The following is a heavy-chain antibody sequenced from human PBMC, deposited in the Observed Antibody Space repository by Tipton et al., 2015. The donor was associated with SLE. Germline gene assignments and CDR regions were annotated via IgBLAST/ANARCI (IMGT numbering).Heavy chain of an antibody. CDR3: ARDHSYGRLDIDY. J-gene: IGHJ4*02. D-gene: IGHD5-18*01. CDR1: GFTFSSYA. Sequence: SLRLSCAASGFTFSSYAMSWVRQAPGKGLEWVSYISSSGSTIYYADSVKGRFTISRDNAKNSLYLQMNSLRAEDTAVYYCARDHSYGRLDIDYWGQGTLVTVSS. CDR2: ISSSGSTI. V-gene: IGHV3-11*01.